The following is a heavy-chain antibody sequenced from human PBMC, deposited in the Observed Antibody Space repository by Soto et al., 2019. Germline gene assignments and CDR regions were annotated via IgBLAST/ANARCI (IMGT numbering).Heavy chain of an antibody. CDR2: IYHSGTT. J-gene: IGHJ3*01. Sequence: QVQLQESGPGLVKPSGTLSLTCVVSGGSISSHKWWSWVRQPPGKGLEWIGEIYHSGTTNYNPSLKSRVTISIDKSKNQFSLKVSSVTAADTAVYYCARVDTTIITDVFDVWGQGTMVTVSS. V-gene: IGHV4-4*02. D-gene: IGHD5-18*01. CDR3: ARVDTTIITDVFDV. CDR1: GGSISSHKW.